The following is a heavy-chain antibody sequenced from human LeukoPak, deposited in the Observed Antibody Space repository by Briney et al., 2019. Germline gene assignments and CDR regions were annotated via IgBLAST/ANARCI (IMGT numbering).Heavy chain of an antibody. J-gene: IGHJ4*02. V-gene: IGHV4-34*01. Sequence: SETLSLTCAVYGGSFSVYYWSWIRQPPGKGLEWIGEINHSGSTNYNPSLKSRVTISVDTSKNQFSLKLSSVTAADTAVYYCARGRDYYDSSGYYWGQGTLVTVSS. CDR3: ARGRDYYDSSGYY. CDR2: INHSGST. CDR1: GGSFSVYY. D-gene: IGHD3-22*01.